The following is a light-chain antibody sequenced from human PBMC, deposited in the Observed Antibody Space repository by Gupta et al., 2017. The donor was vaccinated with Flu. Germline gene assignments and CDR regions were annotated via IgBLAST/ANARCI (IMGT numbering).Light chain of an antibody. V-gene: IGKV4-1*01. CDR2: WAS. CDR3: QQYDNTPWT. Sequence: SLGERATINCKSSQSVLYSSNNKNYLAWYQQKPGQPPKLLIYWASTRDSGVPDRFSGSGSGTDFTLTISSLQAEDVAVYYCQQYDNTPWTFGQGTKVEIK. J-gene: IGKJ1*01. CDR1: QSVLYSSNNKNY.